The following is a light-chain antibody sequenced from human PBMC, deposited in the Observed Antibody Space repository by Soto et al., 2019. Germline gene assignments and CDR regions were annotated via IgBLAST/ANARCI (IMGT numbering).Light chain of an antibody. CDR1: SSDVGGYNY. CDR3: CSYAAPDV. V-gene: IGLV2-11*01. CDR2: DVS. Sequence: QSVLTQPRSVSGSPGQSVTISCTGTSSDVGGYNYVSWYQQHPGKAPKLMIYDVSKRPSGVPDRFSGSKSGNTASLTISGLQAEDEADYYCCSYAAPDVFGTGTKVTVL. J-gene: IGLJ1*01.